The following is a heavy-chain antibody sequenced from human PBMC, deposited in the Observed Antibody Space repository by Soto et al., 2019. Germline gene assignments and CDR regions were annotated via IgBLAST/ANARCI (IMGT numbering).Heavy chain of an antibody. CDR3: ARGISMMVAVQVGAPDKYYFDS. V-gene: IGHV4-34*01. D-gene: IGHD3-22*01. CDR1: GGRFNGYY. J-gene: IGHJ4*02. CDR2: INHSGGT. Sequence: SETLSLSCAVCGGRFNGYYWTGSRQPPGKRLDSIGEINHSGGTNPNPSLKSRVSISVDTSKNQFSLKLRSVTAADAAVYYCARGISMMVAVQVGAPDKYYFDSWGQGTLVTVSS.